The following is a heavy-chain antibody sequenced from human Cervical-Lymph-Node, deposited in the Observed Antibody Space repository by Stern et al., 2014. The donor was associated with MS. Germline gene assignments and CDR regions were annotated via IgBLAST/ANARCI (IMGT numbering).Heavy chain of an antibody. CDR2: VYWDDDK. D-gene: IGHD3-10*01. Sequence: QVTLRESGPSLVRPTQSLTLTCTFSGFSLNTLGEGVGWIRQPPGKALEWLALVYWDDDKRYSPSLKSRLTIRKDTSKNHVVLTMTNMDPVDTATYYCAHSRVEMLRGVPFDYWGQGNLVNVSS. J-gene: IGHJ4*02. CDR3: AHSRVEMLRGVPFDY. CDR1: GFSLNTLGEG. V-gene: IGHV2-5*02.